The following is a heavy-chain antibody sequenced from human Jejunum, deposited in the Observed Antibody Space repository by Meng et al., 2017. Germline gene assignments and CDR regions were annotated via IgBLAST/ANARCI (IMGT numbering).Heavy chain of an antibody. Sequence: GESLKISCAASGFTFNYHYMRWIRQAPGKGLEWVSDISPSSSDIYYTDSVKGRFTISRDNARNSLYLQMNSLRAEDTAMYYCARDRGAAGTDYWGQGTLVTVSS. CDR2: ISPSSSDI. CDR1: GFTFNYHY. V-gene: IGHV3-11*04. D-gene: IGHD6-13*01. CDR3: ARDRGAAGTDY. J-gene: IGHJ4*02.